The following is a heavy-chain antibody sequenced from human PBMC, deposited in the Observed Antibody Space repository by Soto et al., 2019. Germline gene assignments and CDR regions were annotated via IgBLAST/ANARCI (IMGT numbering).Heavy chain of an antibody. CDR1: GASVNSANFH. J-gene: IGHJ4*02. V-gene: IGHV4-61*01. Sequence: QVQLQEAGPGLVKPSETLFLTCTVSGASVNSANFHWSWIRQPPGKVLEWIGYIFHFGKANYNPSLKSRVTISIDTSQTQFSLSLSSGTAADTAMYYCARFHDSWGPGILVTVPS. CDR3: ARFHDS. CDR2: IFHFGKA.